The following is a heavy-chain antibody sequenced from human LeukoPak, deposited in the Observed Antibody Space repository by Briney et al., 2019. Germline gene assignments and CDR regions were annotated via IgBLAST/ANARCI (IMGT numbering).Heavy chain of an antibody. CDR2: INHSGNS. Sequence: KSSETLSLTCAVYGGSFSGYYYWNWIRQPPGKGLECIGEINHSGNSNYNPSLKSRVIISVDTSKNQFSLKLSSVTAADTAVYYCAMDLDYGGYWGQGTLVAVSS. V-gene: IGHV4-34*01. CDR1: GGSFSGYY. J-gene: IGHJ4*02. D-gene: IGHD4-17*01. CDR3: AMDLDYGGY.